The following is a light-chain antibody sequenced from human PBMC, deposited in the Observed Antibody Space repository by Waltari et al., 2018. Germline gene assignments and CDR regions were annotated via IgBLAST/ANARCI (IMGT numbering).Light chain of an antibody. CDR2: DVS. CDR3: SSYTSSSTLWV. CDR1: SSDAGTYTY. V-gene: IGLV2-14*03. Sequence: QSALTQPASVSGSPGQSITISCTGTSSDAGTYTYVSWYHQHPGKAPKLMIYDVSNRPSGVSNRFSGSKSGNTASLTISGLQAEDEADYYCSSYTSSSTLWVFGGGTKLTVL. J-gene: IGLJ3*02.